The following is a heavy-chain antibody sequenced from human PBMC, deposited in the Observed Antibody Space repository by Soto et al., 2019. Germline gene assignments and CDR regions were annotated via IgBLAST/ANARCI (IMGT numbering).Heavy chain of an antibody. J-gene: IGHJ4*02. CDR3: AREGYYYDSSGYLLRSANDY. Sequence: PGGSLRLSCAASGFTFSSYSMNWVRQAPGKGLEWVSSISSSSSYIYYADSVKGRFTISRDNAKNSLYLQMNSLRAEDTAVYYCAREGYYYDSSGYLLRSANDYWGQGTLVTVSS. V-gene: IGHV3-21*01. CDR1: GFTFSSYS. CDR2: ISSSSSYI. D-gene: IGHD3-22*01.